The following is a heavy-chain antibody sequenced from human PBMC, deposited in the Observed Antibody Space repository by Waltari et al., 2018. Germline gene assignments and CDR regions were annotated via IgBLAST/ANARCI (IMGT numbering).Heavy chain of an antibody. Sequence: QVQLQESGPGLVKPSETLSLTCAVSGYSISSGSYWGWIRQPPGKGLEWIGSIYHSGSTYYNPSLKSRVTISVDTSKNQFSLKLSSVTAADTAVYYCARATGGNSDDYWGQGTLVTVSS. D-gene: IGHD2-8*02. CDR3: ARATGGNSDDY. V-gene: IGHV4-38-2*01. CDR1: GYSISSGSY. CDR2: IYHSGST. J-gene: IGHJ4*02.